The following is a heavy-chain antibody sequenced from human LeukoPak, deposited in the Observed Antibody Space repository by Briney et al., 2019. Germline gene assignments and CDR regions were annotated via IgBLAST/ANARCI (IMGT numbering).Heavy chain of an antibody. CDR3: AKGPNDYGDYTLDY. CDR2: IYSGGST. D-gene: IGHD4-17*01. J-gene: IGHJ4*02. Sequence: GGSLRLSCAASGFTVSSNYMSWVRQAPGKGLEWVSVIYSGGSTYYADSVKGRFTISRDNSKNTLYLQMNSLRAEDTAVYYCAKGPNDYGDYTLDYWGQGTLVTVSS. CDR1: GFTVSSNY. V-gene: IGHV3-66*01.